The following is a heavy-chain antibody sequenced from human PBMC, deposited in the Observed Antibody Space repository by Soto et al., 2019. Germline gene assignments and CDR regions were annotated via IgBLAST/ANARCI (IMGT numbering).Heavy chain of an antibody. V-gene: IGHV3-15*01. J-gene: IGHJ6*02. CDR1: GFTFSNAW. D-gene: IGHD3-10*01. CDR2: IKSKTDGGTT. CDR3: TTDPIWFGSPASHYYYYYGMDV. Sequence: EVQLVESGGGLVKPGGSLRLSCAASGFTFSNAWMSWVRQAPGKGLEWVGRIKSKTDGGTTDYAAPVKGRFTISRDDSKNTLYLQMNSLKTEDTAVYYCTTDPIWFGSPASHYYYYYGMDVWGQGTTVTVSS.